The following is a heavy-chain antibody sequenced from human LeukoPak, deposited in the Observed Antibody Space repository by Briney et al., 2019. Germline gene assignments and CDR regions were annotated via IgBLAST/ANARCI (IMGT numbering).Heavy chain of an antibody. V-gene: IGHV4-59*01. Sequence: PSETLSLTCTVSGGSISSYYWSWIPQPPGKGLEWIGYIYYSGSTNYNPSLKSRVTISVDTSKNQFSLKLSFVTAADTAVYYCARYSSSKGDFDYWGQGTLVTVSS. CDR3: ARYSSSKGDFDY. CDR1: GGSISSYY. CDR2: IYYSGST. J-gene: IGHJ4*02. D-gene: IGHD6-6*01.